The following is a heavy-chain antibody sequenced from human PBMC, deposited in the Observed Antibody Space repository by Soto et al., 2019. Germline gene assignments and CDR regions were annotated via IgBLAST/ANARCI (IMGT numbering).Heavy chain of an antibody. V-gene: IGHV1-18*01. Sequence: ASVKVSCKASGYTFTSYGISWVRQAPGQGLEWVGWISAYNGNTNYAQKLQGRVTMTTDTSTSTAYMELRSLRSDDTAVYYCARDFYDFWSGYEVDYFDYWGQGTLVTVSS. CDR2: ISAYNGNT. J-gene: IGHJ4*02. D-gene: IGHD3-3*01. CDR1: GYTFTSYG. CDR3: ARDFYDFWSGYEVDYFDY.